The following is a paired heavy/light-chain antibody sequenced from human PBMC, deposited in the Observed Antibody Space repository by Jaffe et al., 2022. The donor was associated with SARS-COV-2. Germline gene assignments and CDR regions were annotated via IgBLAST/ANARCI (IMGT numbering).Light chain of an antibody. J-gene: IGKJ1*01. Sequence: DIQLTQSPSFLSASVGDRVTITCRASQGISSYLAWYQQKPGKAPKLLIYAASTLQSGVPSRFSGSGSGTEFTLTISSLQPEDFATYYCQQLNSYPRFGQGTKVEIK. CDR2: AAS. CDR3: QQLNSYPR. V-gene: IGKV1-9*01. CDR1: QGISSY.
Heavy chain of an antibody. CDR1: GFTFSDYY. Sequence: QVQLVESGGGLVKPGGSLRLSCAASGFTFSDYYMSWIRQAPGKGLEWVSYISSSGSTIYYADSVKGRFTISRDNAKNSLYLQMNSLRAEDTAVYYCARGWDYYDSSGYYSYYYYYGMDVWGQGTTVTVSS. D-gene: IGHD3-22*01. CDR3: ARGWDYYDSSGYYSYYYYYGMDV. V-gene: IGHV3-11*01. CDR2: ISSSGSTI. J-gene: IGHJ6*02.